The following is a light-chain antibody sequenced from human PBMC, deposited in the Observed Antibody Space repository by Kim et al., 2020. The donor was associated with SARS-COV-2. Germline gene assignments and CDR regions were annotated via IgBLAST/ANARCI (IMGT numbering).Light chain of an antibody. J-gene: IGKJ1*01. V-gene: IGKV1-5*03. CDR1: QIISSW. CDR2: KAS. Sequence: ASVGGRVTITCRASQIISSWLAWYQQKPGKAPKLLIYKASSLQTGVPSRFSGSGSGTEFTLTISSLQPDDFATYYCQQYNSYSWTFGQGTKVDIK. CDR3: QQYNSYSWT.